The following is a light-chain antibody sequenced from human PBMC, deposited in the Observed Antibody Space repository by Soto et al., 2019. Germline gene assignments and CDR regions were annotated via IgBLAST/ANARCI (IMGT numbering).Light chain of an antibody. V-gene: IGKV4-1*01. Sequence: DVVLTQSPDSLAVSLGERATINCKSSQSVLYSSNNMNYLAWYQQKAGQPPKLLIYWTSTRESGVPDRFGGSGSGTEFTLTISSLQADDVAVYYCQQYYSSPWTFGQGTKVEIK. CDR3: QQYYSSPWT. CDR2: WTS. J-gene: IGKJ1*01. CDR1: QSVLYSSNNMNY.